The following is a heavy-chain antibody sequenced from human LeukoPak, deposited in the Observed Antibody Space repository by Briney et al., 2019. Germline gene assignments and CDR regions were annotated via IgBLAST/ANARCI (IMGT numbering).Heavy chain of an antibody. V-gene: IGHV1-18*01. CDR3: ARVSREYGVYYYYGMDV. J-gene: IGHJ6*02. CDR2: ISAYNGNT. CDR1: GYTFTSYG. Sequence: ASVNVSCKASGYTFTSYGISWVRQAPGQGLEWMGWISAYNGNTNYAQKLQGRVTMTTDTSTSTAYMELRSLRSDDTAVYYCARVSREYGVYYYYGMDVWGQGTTVTVSS. D-gene: IGHD4-17*01.